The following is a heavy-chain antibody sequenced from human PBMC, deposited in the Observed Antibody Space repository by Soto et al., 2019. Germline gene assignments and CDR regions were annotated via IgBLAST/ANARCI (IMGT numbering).Heavy chain of an antibody. CDR3: ARGQCSSASCFYFDY. Sequence: ASVKVSCKASGYTFTNYAMHWVRQAPGQRLEWMGWINAGNGNTKYSQKFQGRVTITRDTSASTVYMELSSLRSEDTTLYYCARGQCSSASCFYFDYWGQGSLVTVSS. D-gene: IGHD2-2*01. CDR2: INAGNGNT. CDR1: GYTFTNYA. J-gene: IGHJ4*02. V-gene: IGHV1-3*01.